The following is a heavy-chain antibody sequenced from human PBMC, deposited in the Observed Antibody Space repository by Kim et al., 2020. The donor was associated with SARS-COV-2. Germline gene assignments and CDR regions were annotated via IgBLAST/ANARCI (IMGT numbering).Heavy chain of an antibody. CDR3: AKNVHVTSVTFLWYFDL. Sequence: GGSLRLSCAASRFTFSSSAMTWVRQAPGKWLEWVSSIFGSGHGTYYADSVRGRFIISRDNSKNTLYLQMNDLRADDAAVYYCAKNVHVTSVTFLWYFDLWGRGTSVAVSS. CDR1: RFTFSSSA. V-gene: IGHV3-23*01. D-gene: IGHD2-2*01. J-gene: IGHJ2*01. CDR2: IFGSGHGT.